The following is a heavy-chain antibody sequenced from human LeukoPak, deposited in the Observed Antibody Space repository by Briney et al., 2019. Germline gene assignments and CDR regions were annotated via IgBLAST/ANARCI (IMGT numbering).Heavy chain of an antibody. CDR1: GASISRDAYF. CDR3: ARHGYIQFWLY. Sequence: PSETLSLTCTVSGASISRDAYFWGWIRQSPEKGLEWIGSIDSSGTTHYNSSLKSRVIISVDTSKNQVSLNLTSVTSADTAVYCCARHGYIQFWLYWGQGTQVIVS. J-gene: IGHJ4*02. V-gene: IGHV4-39*01. CDR2: IDSSGTT. D-gene: IGHD5-18*01.